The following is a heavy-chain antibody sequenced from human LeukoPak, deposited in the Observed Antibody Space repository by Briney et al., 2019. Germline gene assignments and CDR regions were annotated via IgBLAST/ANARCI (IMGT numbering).Heavy chain of an antibody. CDR1: GGSFSGYY. CDR3: ARDMTAVAGTGDNWFDP. J-gene: IGHJ5*02. V-gene: IGHV4-34*01. CDR2: INHSGST. D-gene: IGHD6-19*01. Sequence: SETLSLTCAVYGGSFSGYYWSWIRQPPGKGLEWIGEINHSGSTYYNPSLKSRVTISVDTSKNQFSLKLSSVTAADTAVYYRARDMTAVAGTGDNWFDPWGQGTLVTVSS.